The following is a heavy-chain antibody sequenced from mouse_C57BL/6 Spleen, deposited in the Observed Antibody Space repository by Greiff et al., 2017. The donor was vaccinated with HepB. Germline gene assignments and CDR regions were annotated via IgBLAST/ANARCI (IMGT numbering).Heavy chain of an antibody. Sequence: VQLQQSGAELVKPGASVKISCKASGYAFSSYWMNWVKQRPGKGLEWIGQIYPGDGDTNYNGKFKGKATLTADKSSSTAYMQRSSLTSEDSAVYFCAGYDYDYYYAMDSWGQGTSVTVSS. J-gene: IGHJ4*01. V-gene: IGHV1-80*01. CDR3: AGYDYDYYYAMDS. D-gene: IGHD2-4*01. CDR2: IYPGDGDT. CDR1: GYAFSSYW.